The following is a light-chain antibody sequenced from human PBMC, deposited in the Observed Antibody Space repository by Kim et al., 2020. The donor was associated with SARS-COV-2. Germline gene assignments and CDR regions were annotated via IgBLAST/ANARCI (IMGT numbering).Light chain of an antibody. CDR1: KLGDKY. CDR3: QAWDSSIVV. Sequence: ESPGQTATITCSGDKLGDKYACWYQQKPGQSPVLVIYQDSKRPSGIPERFSGSNSGNTATLTISGTQAMDEADYYCQAWDSSIVVFGGGTQLTVL. J-gene: IGLJ2*01. V-gene: IGLV3-1*01. CDR2: QDS.